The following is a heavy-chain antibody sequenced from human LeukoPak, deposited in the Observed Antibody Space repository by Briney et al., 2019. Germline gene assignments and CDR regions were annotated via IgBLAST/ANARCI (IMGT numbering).Heavy chain of an antibody. CDR1: GYSFTTYW. D-gene: IGHD5-18*01. CDR2: IYPGDSDT. V-gene: IGHV5-51*01. CDR3: ASSVYTAMVTVDY. J-gene: IGHJ4*02. Sequence: GESLKISCKGSGYSFTTYWIGWVRPMPGKGLEWMGIIYPGDSDTRYSPSFQGQVTISADKSISTAYLQWSSLKASDTAMYYCASSVYTAMVTVDYWGQGTLVTVSS.